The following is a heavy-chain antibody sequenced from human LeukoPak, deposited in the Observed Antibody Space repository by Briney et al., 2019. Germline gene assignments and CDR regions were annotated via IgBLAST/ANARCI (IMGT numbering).Heavy chain of an antibody. D-gene: IGHD2/OR15-2a*01. CDR1: GDTISSTSW. Sequence: SGTLSLTCAVSGDTISSTSWWSWVRQSPGKGLEWVGESHHSVGSNYNPSLKSRATISLDKSNNQCSLSLRSVTAADTAVYYCARNDFYDMDVWGKGTTVTVSS. J-gene: IGHJ6*03. CDR3: ARNDFYDMDV. CDR2: SHHSVGS. V-gene: IGHV4-4*02.